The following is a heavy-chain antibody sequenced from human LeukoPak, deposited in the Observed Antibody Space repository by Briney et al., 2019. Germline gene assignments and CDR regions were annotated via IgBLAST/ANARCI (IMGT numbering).Heavy chain of an antibody. J-gene: IGHJ3*02. CDR3: VRDGPQYGVLFDI. CDR2: MYSSGSS. V-gene: IGHV4-4*07. D-gene: IGHD2-8*01. Sequence: SETLSLTCTVSGGSINSYYWNWIRQPAGKGLEWIGRMYSSGSSNYNPSLKSRVTMSLDTSMNQFSLRLDSVTAADTAVYYCVRDGPQYGVLFDIWGQGTVVTVSP. CDR1: GGSINSYY.